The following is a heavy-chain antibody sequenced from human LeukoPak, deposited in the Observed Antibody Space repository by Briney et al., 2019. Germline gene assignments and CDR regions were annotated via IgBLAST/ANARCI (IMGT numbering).Heavy chain of an antibody. J-gene: IGHJ4*02. CDR3: AREGSGGQLVRGFDY. V-gene: IGHV3-7*01. Sequence: GGSLRLSCAASGFTFSSYAMSWVRQAPGKGLEWVANIKQDGSEKYYVDSVKGRFTISRDNAKNSLYLQMNSLRAEDTAVYYCAREGSGGQLVRGFDYWGQGTLVTVSS. D-gene: IGHD6-13*01. CDR2: IKQDGSEK. CDR1: GFTFSSYA.